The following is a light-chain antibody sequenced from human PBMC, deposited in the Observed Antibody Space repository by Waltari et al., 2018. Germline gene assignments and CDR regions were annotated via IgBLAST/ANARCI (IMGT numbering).Light chain of an antibody. CDR3: SSYISSSTLEL. CDR1: SSDGGGYNY. Sequence: QSALTQPASVSRSPGQSITISCTGTSSDGGGYNYVSWYQQHPGKAPKLMIYDVSNRPEGVSDCFSGYKSGNTASLTISGLQAEDEADYCCSSYISSSTLELFGGGTSLTVL. J-gene: IGLJ2*01. CDR2: DVS. V-gene: IGLV2-14*03.